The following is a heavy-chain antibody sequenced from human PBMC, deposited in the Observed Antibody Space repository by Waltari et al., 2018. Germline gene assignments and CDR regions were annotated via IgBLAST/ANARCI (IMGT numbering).Heavy chain of an antibody. CDR2: ISAGNGNT. Sequence: QVQLVQSGAEVKKPGASVKVSCKASGYTFTSFALPWVRPATGQRLEWMGWISAGNGNTKYSQEFQGRVTITRDTSASTAYMELSSLRSEDMAVYYCARGASDYGDYYFDYWGQGTLVTVSS. D-gene: IGHD4-17*01. J-gene: IGHJ4*02. V-gene: IGHV1-3*03. CDR1: GYTFTSFA. CDR3: ARGASDYGDYYFDY.